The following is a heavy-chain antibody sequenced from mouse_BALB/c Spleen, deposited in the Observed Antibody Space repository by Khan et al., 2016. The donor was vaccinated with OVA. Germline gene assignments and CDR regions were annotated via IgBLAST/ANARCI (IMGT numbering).Heavy chain of an antibody. J-gene: IGHJ2*01. CDR1: GYSFTGYF. CDR3: KRVYRSDFDY. V-gene: IGHV1-20*02. CDR2: INPHIGET. Sequence: VQLKESGPELVKPGASVKISCKASGYSFTGYFMNWVMQSHGKSLEWIGRINPHIGETFYNQKFKGKATLTVDESSSTAHMELRSLASEDSAVYYCKRVYRSDFDYWGQGTTLTVSS. D-gene: IGHD1-1*01.